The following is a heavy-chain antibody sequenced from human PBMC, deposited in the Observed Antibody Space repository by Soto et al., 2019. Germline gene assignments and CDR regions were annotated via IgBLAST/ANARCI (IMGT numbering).Heavy chain of an antibody. CDR1: GGTFSSYT. V-gene: IGHV1-69*02. J-gene: IGHJ3*02. Sequence: SVKVSCKASGGTFSSYTISWVRQAPGQGLEWMGRIIPILGIANYAQKFQGRVTITADKSTSTAYMELSSLRSEDTAVYYCALALYYYDSSGYYYVRAFDIWGQGTMVT. CDR2: IIPILGIA. CDR3: ALALYYYDSSGYYYVRAFDI. D-gene: IGHD3-22*01.